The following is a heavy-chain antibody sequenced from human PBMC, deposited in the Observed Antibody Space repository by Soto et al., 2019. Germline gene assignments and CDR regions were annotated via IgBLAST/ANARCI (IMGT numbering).Heavy chain of an antibody. V-gene: IGHV4-31*03. D-gene: IGHD3-9*01. J-gene: IGHJ4*02. CDR1: GGSITSGGYY. CDR2: IYFNGST. Sequence: QLQESGPGLVKPSQTLSLTCTVSGGSITSGGYYWNWIRQHPEKGLQWIGYIYFNGSTYYNPSLKSRLTISVDPSNNQLSLKLRSVTAADTAVSYCAREGHYHILTGFDSWGQGTLVTVSS. CDR3: AREGHYHILTGFDS.